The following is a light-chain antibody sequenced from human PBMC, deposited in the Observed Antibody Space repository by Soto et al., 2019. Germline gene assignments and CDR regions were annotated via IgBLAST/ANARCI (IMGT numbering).Light chain of an antibody. CDR2: TTN. CDR1: SSNIGNNT. Sequence: QSVLTQPPSASVTPGQRVSISCSGSSSNIGNNTVNWYQQFPETAPRLLIYTTNQRPSGVPYRFSWSKSGTSASLAISGLQSEDEADYYCAAWDDSLNGPVFGGGTKLTVL. V-gene: IGLV1-44*01. J-gene: IGLJ3*02. CDR3: AAWDDSLNGPV.